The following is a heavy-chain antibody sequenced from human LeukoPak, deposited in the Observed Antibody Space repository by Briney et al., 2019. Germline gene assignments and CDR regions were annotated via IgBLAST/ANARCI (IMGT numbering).Heavy chain of an antibody. J-gene: IGHJ4*02. CDR3: ARDLSFGQLVQSH. D-gene: IGHD6-13*01. CDR2: INPNSGGT. V-gene: IGHV1-2*02. Sequence: SGKVSCKASGYTFTGYYMHWVRQAPGQVLEWMGWINPNSGGTNYAQKFQGRVTMTRDTSISTAYMELSRLRSDDTAVYYCARDLSFGQLVQSHWGQGTLVTVSS. CDR1: GYTFTGYY.